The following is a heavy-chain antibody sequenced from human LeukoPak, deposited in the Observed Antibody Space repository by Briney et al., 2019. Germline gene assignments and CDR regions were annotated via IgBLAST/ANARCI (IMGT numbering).Heavy chain of an antibody. CDR1: GGTFSSYA. Sequence: ASVKVSCKASGGTFSSYAISWVRQAPGQGLEWMGRIIPILGIANYAQKFQGRVTITADKSTSTAYMELSSLRSEDTAVYYCATSPYGDYAGPWGQGTLVTVPS. D-gene: IGHD4-17*01. V-gene: IGHV1-69*04. J-gene: IGHJ5*02. CDR3: ATSPYGDYAGP. CDR2: IIPILGIA.